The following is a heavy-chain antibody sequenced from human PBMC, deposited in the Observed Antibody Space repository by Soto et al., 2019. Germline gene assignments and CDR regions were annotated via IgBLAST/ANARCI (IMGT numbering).Heavy chain of an antibody. CDR1: GGSFSGYY. Sequence: PSETLSLTCAVYGGSFSGYYWSWIRQPPGKGLEWIGEINHSGSTNYNPSLKSRVTISVDTSKNQFSLKLSSVTAADTAVYYCARGKRSYRHFDYWGQGTLVTVSS. J-gene: IGHJ4*02. CDR3: ARGKRSYRHFDY. CDR2: INHSGST. V-gene: IGHV4-34*01. D-gene: IGHD1-26*01.